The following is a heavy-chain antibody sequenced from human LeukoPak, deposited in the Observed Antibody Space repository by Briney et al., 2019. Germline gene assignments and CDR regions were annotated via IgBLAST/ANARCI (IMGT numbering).Heavy chain of an antibody. CDR1: GFTFSTYN. V-gene: IGHV3-48*01. CDR3: ARDFDYDYVWGSYRPFDY. J-gene: IGHJ4*02. Sequence: GGSLRLSCAASGFTFSTYNINWVRQAPGKGLEWVSYISSSRTTIYYADSVKGRFTISRDNAKNSLYLQMNSLRAEDTAVYYCARDFDYDYVWGSYRPFDYWGQGTLVTVSS. CDR2: ISSSRTTI. D-gene: IGHD3-16*02.